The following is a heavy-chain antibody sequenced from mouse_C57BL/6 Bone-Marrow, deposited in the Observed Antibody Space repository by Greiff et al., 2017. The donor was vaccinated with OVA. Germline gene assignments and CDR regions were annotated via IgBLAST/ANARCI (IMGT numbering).Heavy chain of an antibody. CDR1: GFTFTDYY. J-gene: IGHJ3*01. CDR3: ARSGGYSFAY. CDR2: IRNKANGYTT. Sequence: EVMLVEPGGGLVQPGGSLSLSCAASGFTFTDYYMSWVRQPPGKALEWLGFIRNKANGYTTEYSASVKGRFTISRDNSQSILYLQMNALRAEDSATYYCARSGGYSFAYWGQGTLVTVSA. D-gene: IGHD2-3*01. V-gene: IGHV7-3*01.